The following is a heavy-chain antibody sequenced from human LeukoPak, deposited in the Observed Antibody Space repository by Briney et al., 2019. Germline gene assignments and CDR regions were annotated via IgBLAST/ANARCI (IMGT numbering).Heavy chain of an antibody. CDR2: ISYDGSNK. CDR1: GFTFSSYA. V-gene: IGHV3-30*04. Sequence: GGSLRLSCAASGFTFSSYAMHWVRQAPGKGLEWVAVISYDGSNKYYADSVKGRFTISRDNSKNTLYLQMNSLRAEDTAVYYCARGSPYYYDSPDAFDIWGQGTTVTVSS. CDR3: ARGSPYYYDSPDAFDI. J-gene: IGHJ3*02. D-gene: IGHD3-22*01.